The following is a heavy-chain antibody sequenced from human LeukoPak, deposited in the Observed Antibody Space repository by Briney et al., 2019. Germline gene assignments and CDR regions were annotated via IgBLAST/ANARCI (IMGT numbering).Heavy chain of an antibody. V-gene: IGHV3-48*03. CDR2: ISSSGSII. CDR3: ARESPGATRDY. J-gene: IGHJ4*02. Sequence: PRGSLRLSCAASGFTFSSYEMNWVRQAPGKGLEWVSYISSSGSIIYYADSVKGRFTISRDNAKNSLYLQMNSLRAEDTAVYYCARESPGATRDYWGQGTLVTVSS. CDR1: GFTFSSYE. D-gene: IGHD1-26*01.